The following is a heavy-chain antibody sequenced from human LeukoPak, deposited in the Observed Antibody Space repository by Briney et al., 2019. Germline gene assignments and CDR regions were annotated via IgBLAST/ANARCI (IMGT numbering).Heavy chain of an antibody. CDR2: ISYDGSSK. CDR1: GFTFGDYA. CDR3: ASKYYDPYYFDY. D-gene: IGHD3-22*01. Sequence: GGSLRLSCTASGFTFGDYAMSWFRQAPGKGLDWVAVISYDGSSKYYADSVKGRFTISKDNSKNTLYLQMNSLRAEDTAVYYCASKYYDPYYFDYWGQGTLVTVSS. V-gene: IGHV3-30-3*01. J-gene: IGHJ4*02.